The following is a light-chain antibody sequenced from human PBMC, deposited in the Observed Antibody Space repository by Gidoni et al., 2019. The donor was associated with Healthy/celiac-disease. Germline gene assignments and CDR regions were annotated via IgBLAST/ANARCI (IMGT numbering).Light chain of an antibody. J-gene: IGLJ3*02. CDR2: KDS. CDR1: ALPKQY. V-gene: IGLV3-25*03. CDR3: QSADSSGTYKV. Sequence: SYELTQPLSVSVSPGQTARITCSGDALPKQYAYWYQQKPGQAPVLVLYKDSERPSGLPERFSGSSSGTTVTLTISGVQAEDEADYYCQSADSSGTYKVFGGGTKLTVL.